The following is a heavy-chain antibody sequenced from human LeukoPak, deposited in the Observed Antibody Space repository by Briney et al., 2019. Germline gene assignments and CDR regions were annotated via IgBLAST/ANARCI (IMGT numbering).Heavy chain of an antibody. J-gene: IGHJ4*02. Sequence: ASVKVSCKASGYTFTNYYMHWVRQAPGQGLEWMGIINPSGGSTSYAQKFQGRVTMTRDTSTSTVYMELSSLRSEDTAVYYCTRASALYGDYGDYWGQGTLVTVSS. CDR2: INPSGGST. V-gene: IGHV1-46*03. D-gene: IGHD4-17*01. CDR3: TRASALYGDYGDY. CDR1: GYTFTNYY.